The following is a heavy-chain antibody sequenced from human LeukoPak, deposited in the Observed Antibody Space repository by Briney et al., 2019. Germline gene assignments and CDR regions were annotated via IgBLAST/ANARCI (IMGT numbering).Heavy chain of an antibody. CDR3: AKLLTYYDFWSGDFDY. V-gene: IGHV3-30*02. J-gene: IGHJ4*02. CDR1: GFFFSDYG. Sequence: GGSLRLSCEASGFFFSDYGMHWVRQVPGKGLEWVAVIWHDGSLKYYADSVKGRFTISRDNSKNTLYLQMNSLRAEDTAVYYCAKLLTYYDFWSGDFDYWGQGTLVTVSS. D-gene: IGHD3-3*01. CDR2: IWHDGSLK.